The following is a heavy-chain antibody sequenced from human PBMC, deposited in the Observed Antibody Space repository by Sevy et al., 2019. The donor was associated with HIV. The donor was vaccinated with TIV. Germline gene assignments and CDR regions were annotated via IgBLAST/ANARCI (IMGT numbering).Heavy chain of an antibody. CDR2: ISGSGGST. Sequence: LSLTCAASGFTFINYAMSWVRQAPGKGLEWVSAISGSGGSTYYADSVKGRFTISRDNSKNTLYLQTNSLRAEDTAVYYCAKGRTGTPFDYWGQGTLVTVSS. D-gene: IGHD1-1*01. CDR3: AKGRTGTPFDY. J-gene: IGHJ4*02. V-gene: IGHV3-23*01. CDR1: GFTFINYA.